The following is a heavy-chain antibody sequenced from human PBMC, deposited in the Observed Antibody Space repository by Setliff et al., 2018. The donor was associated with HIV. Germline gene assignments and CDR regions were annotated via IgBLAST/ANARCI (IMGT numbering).Heavy chain of an antibody. D-gene: IGHD1-1*01. V-gene: IGHV4-4*07. Sequence: KPSETLSLTCTVSNGSIGTYYWSWIRQPAGKRLQGIGRIYYSGSTNYNPSLKSRVPISVDTSKNHFSLKLRSVTAADTAVYYCAQLGMVDDFDYWGQGTLVTVSS. J-gene: IGHJ4*02. CDR3: AQLGMVDDFDY. CDR2: IYYSGST. CDR1: NGSIGTYY.